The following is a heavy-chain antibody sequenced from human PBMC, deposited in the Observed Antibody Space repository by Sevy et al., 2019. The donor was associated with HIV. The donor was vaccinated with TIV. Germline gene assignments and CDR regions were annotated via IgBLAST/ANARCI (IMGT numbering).Heavy chain of an antibody. Sequence: LSLTCAASGFTFSSYSMNWVRQAPGKGLEWVSSISSSSSYIYYADSVKGRFTISRDNAKNSLYLQMNSLRAEDTAVYYCASGHSGYDYEGYWGQGTLVTVSS. CDR3: ASGHSGYDYEGY. CDR2: ISSSSSYI. D-gene: IGHD5-12*01. J-gene: IGHJ4*02. CDR1: GFTFSSYS. V-gene: IGHV3-21*01.